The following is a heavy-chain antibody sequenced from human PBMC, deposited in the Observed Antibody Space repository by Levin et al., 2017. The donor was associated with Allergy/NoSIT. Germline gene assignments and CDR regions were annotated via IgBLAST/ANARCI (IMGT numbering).Heavy chain of an antibody. CDR1: GDSISNGGYS. J-gene: IGHJ5*02. V-gene: IGHV4-30-2*01. CDR2: IYQTGNT. D-gene: IGHD2-8*02. Sequence: SETLSLTCAVSGDSISNGGYSWSWIRQTPGKGLEFLGYIYQTGNTFYNPSLKSRLAMSVDRSHNQFSLKLTSVTAADTAVYFCARSSPVLVVAGWFDPWGQGILVSVSS. CDR3: ARSSPVLVVAGWFDP.